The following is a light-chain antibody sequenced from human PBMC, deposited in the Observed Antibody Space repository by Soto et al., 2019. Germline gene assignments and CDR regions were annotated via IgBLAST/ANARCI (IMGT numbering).Light chain of an antibody. V-gene: IGLV1-51*01. CDR1: NSNIGNNY. CDR3: GTWDDSLSAVL. CDR2: DNN. Sequence: QSVLTQPPSVSAAPGQKVSISCSGRNSNIGNNYVSWYQQVPGIAPKLLIYDNNERPSGIPDRFSGSKSGTSATLGIAGLQTGDEAVYFCGTWDDSLSAVLFGGGTKVTVL. J-gene: IGLJ3*02.